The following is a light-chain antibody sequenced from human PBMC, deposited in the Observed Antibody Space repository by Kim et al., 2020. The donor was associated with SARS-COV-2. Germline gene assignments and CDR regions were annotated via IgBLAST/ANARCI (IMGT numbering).Light chain of an antibody. CDR1: QRISSY. CDR2: AAS. CDR3: QQSYSTPTWT. V-gene: IGKV1-39*01. J-gene: IGKJ1*01. Sequence: CVGDRVTSTGRASQRISSYLIWYQQKPGKAPKLLIYAASSLQSGVPSSFSGSGSGTDFTLTISSLQPDDFATYYCQQSYSTPTWTFGQGTKVDI.